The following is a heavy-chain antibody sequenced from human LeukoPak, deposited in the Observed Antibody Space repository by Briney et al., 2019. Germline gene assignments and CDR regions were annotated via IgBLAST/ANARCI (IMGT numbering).Heavy chain of an antibody. Sequence: SSETLSLTCAVYGGSFSGYYWSWIRQPPGKGLEWIGEINHSGSTNSNPSLKSRVTISVDTSKNQFSLKLSSVTASDTAVYYCALYSSSWYVLTHWGQGTLVTVSS. D-gene: IGHD6-13*01. CDR1: GGSFSGYY. J-gene: IGHJ4*02. CDR3: ALYSSSWYVLTH. CDR2: INHSGST. V-gene: IGHV4-34*01.